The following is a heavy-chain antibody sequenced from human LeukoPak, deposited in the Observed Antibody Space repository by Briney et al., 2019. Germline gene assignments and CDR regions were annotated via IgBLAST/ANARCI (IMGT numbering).Heavy chain of an antibody. Sequence: GGSLRLSCVASGFTFSSYGMHWVRQAPGKGLEWVAVISYDGSNKYYADSVKGRFTISRDNSKNTLYLQMNSLRAEDTAVYYWAKDLYGDYDYWGQGTLVTVSS. CDR1: GFTFSSYG. CDR2: ISYDGSNK. CDR3: AKDLYGDYDY. J-gene: IGHJ4*02. D-gene: IGHD4-17*01. V-gene: IGHV3-30*18.